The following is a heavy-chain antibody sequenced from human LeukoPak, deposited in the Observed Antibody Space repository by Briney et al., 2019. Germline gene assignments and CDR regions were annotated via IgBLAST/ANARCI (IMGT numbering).Heavy chain of an antibody. Sequence: AGSLRLSCAASGFTLSSHGMSWVRQAPGKGLEWVSALGDSGDSTYYADSVKGRFTISRDTSKNTLYLQMNSLRVEDTAVYYCARDSPVCSYWGQGTLVTVSS. CDR2: LGDSGDST. CDR3: ARDSPVCSY. CDR1: GFTLSSHG. D-gene: IGHD3-10*02. V-gene: IGHV3-23*01. J-gene: IGHJ4*02.